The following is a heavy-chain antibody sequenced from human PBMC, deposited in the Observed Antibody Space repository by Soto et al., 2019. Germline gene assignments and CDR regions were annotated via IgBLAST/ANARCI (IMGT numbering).Heavy chain of an antibody. Sequence: QVQLVQSGAEVRKPGSSVKVSCKASGDSIYAFTWVRQAPGQGLEWMGGIITMFGSSTYAQKFQDRVTLTADASTNTVYMELRGLRSEDTAVYYCASDVTRLDVWGQGTTVTVSS. J-gene: IGHJ6*02. CDR1: GDSIYA. CDR2: IITMFGSS. CDR3: ASDVTRLDV. V-gene: IGHV1-69*12.